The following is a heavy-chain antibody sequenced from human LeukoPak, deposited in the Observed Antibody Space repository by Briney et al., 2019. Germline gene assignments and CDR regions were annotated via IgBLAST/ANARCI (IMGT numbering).Heavy chain of an antibody. D-gene: IGHD3-22*01. CDR3: AREKRDVYYYDSSGYYYNAFDI. J-gene: IGHJ3*02. Sequence: SVKVSCKASGGTFSSYAISWVRQAPGQGLEWMGGITSIFGTANYAQKFQGRVTITADESTSTAYMELSSLRSEDTAVYYCAREKRDVYYYDSSGYYYNAFDIWGQGTMVTVYS. V-gene: IGHV1-69*13. CDR1: GGTFSSYA. CDR2: ITSIFGTA.